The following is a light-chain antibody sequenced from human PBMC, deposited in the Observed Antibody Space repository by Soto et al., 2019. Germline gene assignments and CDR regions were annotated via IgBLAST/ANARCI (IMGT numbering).Light chain of an antibody. Sequence: EIRFQKSPRALSLSSEASSTLSCRALQSVSSSYLAWYEQKPGQAGRLLNYGVYSRATGITDRSSGSGSGTYVTLTISRLETQQSDEYDCQQYRSSTRHTFGEGTKVDNK. V-gene: IGKV3-20*01. CDR3: QQYRSSTRHT. CDR2: GVY. CDR1: QSVSSSY. J-gene: IGKJ4*02.